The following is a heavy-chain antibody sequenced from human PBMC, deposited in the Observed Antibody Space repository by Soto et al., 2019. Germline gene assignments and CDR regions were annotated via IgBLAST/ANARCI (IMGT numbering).Heavy chain of an antibody. Sequence: PEALCVTCGVYGGSLSGCCWIWIRQPPGKGLEWIGEINHSGSTNYNPSLKSRVTISVDTSNNQFSLKLSSVTAADTAVYYCARVLDARGVDYWGQGTLVTVS. CDR1: GGSLSGCC. J-gene: IGHJ4*02. CDR3: ARVLDARGVDY. D-gene: IGHD3-10*01. CDR2: INHSGST. V-gene: IGHV4-34*01.